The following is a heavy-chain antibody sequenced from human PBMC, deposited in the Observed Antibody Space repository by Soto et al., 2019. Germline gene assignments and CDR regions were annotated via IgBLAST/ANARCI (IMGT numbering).Heavy chain of an antibody. CDR3: ARGVNGLLLNYYYYYYMDV. J-gene: IGHJ6*03. CDR1: GGSISSSSYY. V-gene: IGHV4-39*01. CDR2: IYYSGST. D-gene: IGHD2-15*01. Sequence: SETLSLTCTVSGGSISSSSYYWGWIRQPPGKGLEWIGSIYYSGSTYYNPSLKSRVTISVDTSKNQFSLKLSSVTAADTAVYYCARGVNGLLLNYYYYYYMDVWGKGTTVTVSS.